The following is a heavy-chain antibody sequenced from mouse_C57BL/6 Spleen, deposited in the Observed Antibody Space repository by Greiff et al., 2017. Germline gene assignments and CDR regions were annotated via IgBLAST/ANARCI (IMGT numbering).Heavy chain of an antibody. Sequence: EVQVVESGGGLVKPGGSLKLSCAASGFTFSSYAMSWVRQTPEKRLEWVATISDGGSYTYYPDNVKGRFTISRNNAKNNLYLQMSHLKSEDTAMYYCARDDIDGHFGYWGQGTTLTVSA. CDR2: ISDGGSYT. V-gene: IGHV5-4*01. D-gene: IGHD2-3*01. J-gene: IGHJ2*01. CDR1: GFTFSSYA. CDR3: ARDDIDGHFGY.